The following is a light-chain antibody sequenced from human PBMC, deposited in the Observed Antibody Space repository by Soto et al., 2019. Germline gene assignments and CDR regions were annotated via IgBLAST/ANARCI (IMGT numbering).Light chain of an antibody. CDR3: GADHGGGSNFVYV. CDR1: SDHSNYK. J-gene: IGLJ2*01. Sequence: QSVLTQPPSASASLGTSVTLTCTLSSDHSNYKVDWYQQRPGKGPRFVMQVGSGGIVGSKGDGIPDRFSVLGSGLNRYLTIENIQEEDESDYHCGADHGGGSNFVYVFGGGTKLTVL. CDR2: VGSGGIVG. V-gene: IGLV9-49*01.